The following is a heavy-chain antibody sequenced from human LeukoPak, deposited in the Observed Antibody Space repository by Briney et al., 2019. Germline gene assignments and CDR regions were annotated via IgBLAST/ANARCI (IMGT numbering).Heavy chain of an antibody. CDR2: INPASSGT. CDR3: ARAGGGYSSGWGAFDI. Sequence: ASVKVSCTASGYTFTPYYIHWVRQAPGPGREWMGWINPASSGTSYAQEFQCRVTITSDTPIRTAYMQLSRLRYDDADVYFCARAGGGYSSGWGAFDIWGQGTMVTVSS. J-gene: IGHJ3*02. CDR1: GYTFTPYY. D-gene: IGHD5-18*01. V-gene: IGHV1-2*02.